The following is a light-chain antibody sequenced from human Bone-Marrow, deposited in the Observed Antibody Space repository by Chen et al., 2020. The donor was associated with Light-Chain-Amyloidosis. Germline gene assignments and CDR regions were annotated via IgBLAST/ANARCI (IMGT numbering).Light chain of an antibody. CDR2: STD. CDR1: SGSVSTSYY. Sequence: QTVVTQEPSFSVSPGGTVTLTCGLSSGSVSTSYYPSWYQQTPGQAPRTLIYSTDTRSSGVPDRFSGSILGNKACLTITGAQAEDESAYYCVLYLGSGTGVFGGGTKLTVL. CDR3: VLYLGSGTGV. V-gene: IGLV8-61*01. J-gene: IGLJ3*02.